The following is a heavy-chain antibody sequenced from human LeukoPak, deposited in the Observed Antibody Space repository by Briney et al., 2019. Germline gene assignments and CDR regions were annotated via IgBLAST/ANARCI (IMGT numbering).Heavy chain of an antibody. Sequence: GGSLRLSCAASGFTFSSYEMNWVRQAPGKGLEWVSYISSSGSTIYYADSVKGRFTISRDNAKNSLYLQMNSLRAEDTAVYYCARWGDYGDYGAFDIWGQGTMVTVSS. CDR3: ARWGDYGDYGAFDI. CDR1: GFTFSSYE. CDR2: ISSSGSTI. D-gene: IGHD4-17*01. J-gene: IGHJ3*02. V-gene: IGHV3-48*03.